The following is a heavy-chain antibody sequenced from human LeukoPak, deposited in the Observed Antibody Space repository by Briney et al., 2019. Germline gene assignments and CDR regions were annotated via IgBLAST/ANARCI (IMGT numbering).Heavy chain of an antibody. CDR3: AKDLGYYGSGSYYNEKRFFDY. V-gene: IGHV3-11*01. D-gene: IGHD3-10*01. J-gene: IGHJ4*02. CDR2: ISSSGSTI. Sequence: GGSLRLSCAASGFTFSDYYMSWIRQAPGKGLEWVSYISSSGSTIYYADSVKGRFTISRDNAKNSLYLQMNSLRAEDTAVYYCAKDLGYYGSGSYYNEKRFFDYWGQGTLVTVSS. CDR1: GFTFSDYY.